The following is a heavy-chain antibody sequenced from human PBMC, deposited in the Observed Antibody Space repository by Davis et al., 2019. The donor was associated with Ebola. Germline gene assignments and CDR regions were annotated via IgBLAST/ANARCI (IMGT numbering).Heavy chain of an antibody. CDR3: ARDVGVVPAAMTLDV. CDR2: IDSSASTI. J-gene: IGHJ6*02. Sequence: GESLKISCAASEFIFSNYAMNWVRQAPGKGLEWVSYIDSSASTIYYADSVKGRFTISRDNAKNSLYLQMNSLRAEDTAVYYCARDVGVVPAAMTLDVWGPGTTVTVSS. D-gene: IGHD2-2*01. V-gene: IGHV3-48*03. CDR1: EFIFSNYA.